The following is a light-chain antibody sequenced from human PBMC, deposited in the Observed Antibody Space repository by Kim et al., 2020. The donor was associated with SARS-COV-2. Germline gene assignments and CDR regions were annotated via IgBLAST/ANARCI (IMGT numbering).Light chain of an antibody. CDR1: SSDVGAYNY. V-gene: IGLV2-14*03. CDR3: SSFASRTTWV. J-gene: IGLJ3*02. Sequence: GQSITISCTGTSSDVGAYNYVSWYQQHPGRAPNLMIYDVAKRPSGVSNRFSGSKSGNTASLTISGLQAEDEADYYCSSFASRTTWVFGGGTKLTVL. CDR2: DVA.